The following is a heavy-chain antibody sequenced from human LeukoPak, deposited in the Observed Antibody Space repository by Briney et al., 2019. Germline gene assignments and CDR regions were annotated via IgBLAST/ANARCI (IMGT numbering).Heavy chain of an antibody. D-gene: IGHD3-22*01. Sequence: PGGSLRLSCAASGFTFSSYSMNWVRQAPGKGLEWVSPISSSSSYIYYADSVKGRFTISRDNAKNSLHLQMNSLRAEDTAVYYCARLITMIVDYWGQGTLVTVSS. CDR2: ISSSSSYI. CDR3: ARLITMIVDY. CDR1: GFTFSSYS. J-gene: IGHJ4*02. V-gene: IGHV3-21*01.